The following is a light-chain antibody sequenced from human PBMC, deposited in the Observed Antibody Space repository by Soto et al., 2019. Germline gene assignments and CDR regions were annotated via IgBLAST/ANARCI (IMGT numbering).Light chain of an antibody. V-gene: IGLV2-11*01. CDR3: CSYTGSHVV. Sequence: QSALTQPRSVSGSPGQSVTISCTGTSSDIGTYDYVSWYQRLHDKAPKLMIYDVSERPSGVPDRFSGSKSGITASLTISGLQAEDEAEYYCCSYTGSHVVFGGGTKLTVL. J-gene: IGLJ2*01. CDR2: DVS. CDR1: SSDIGTYDY.